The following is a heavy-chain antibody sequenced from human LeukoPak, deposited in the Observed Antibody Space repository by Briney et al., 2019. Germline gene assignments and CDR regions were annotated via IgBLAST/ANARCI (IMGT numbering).Heavy chain of an antibody. CDR3: ARIYYDSGAYYRRAFDI. D-gene: IGHD3-22*01. CDR2: IYNSGST. V-gene: IGHV4-59*01. J-gene: IGHJ3*02. Sequence: RPSETLSLTCTVSGGYISTYYWSWIRQPPGKGLEWIAYIYNSGSTNSNPSLKSRVTISVDTSKNQFSLRLSSVTAADTAVYYCARIYYDSGAYYRRAFDIWGQGTMVSVSS. CDR1: GGYISTYY.